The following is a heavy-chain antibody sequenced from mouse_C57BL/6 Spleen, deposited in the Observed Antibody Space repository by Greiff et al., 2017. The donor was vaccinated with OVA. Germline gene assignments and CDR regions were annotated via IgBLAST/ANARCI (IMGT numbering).Heavy chain of an antibody. Sequence: EVKLQESGGGLVQPGGSMKLSCVASGFTFSNYWMNWVRQSPEKGLEWVAQIRLKSDNYATHYAESVNGRFTISRDDSKSSVYLQMNNLRAEDTGIYYCTYGNYVLDYWGQGTTLTVSS. CDR2: IRLKSDNYAT. CDR3: TYGNYVLDY. D-gene: IGHD2-1*01. CDR1: GFTFSNYW. V-gene: IGHV6-3*01. J-gene: IGHJ2*01.